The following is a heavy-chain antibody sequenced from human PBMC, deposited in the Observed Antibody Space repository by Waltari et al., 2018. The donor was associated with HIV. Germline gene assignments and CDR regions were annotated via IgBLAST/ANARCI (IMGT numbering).Heavy chain of an antibody. CDR1: GGSISSYY. V-gene: IGHV4-59*01. Sequence: QVQLQESGPGLVKPSETLSLTCTVSGGSISSYYWSWIRQPPGKGLEWIGYIYYSGSTNYNPSLKSRVTISVDMSKNQFSLKLSSVTAADTAVYYCARGAKVLGISWYFDLWGRGTLVTVSS. J-gene: IGHJ2*01. CDR3: ARGAKVLGISWYFDL. D-gene: IGHD7-27*01. CDR2: IYYSGST.